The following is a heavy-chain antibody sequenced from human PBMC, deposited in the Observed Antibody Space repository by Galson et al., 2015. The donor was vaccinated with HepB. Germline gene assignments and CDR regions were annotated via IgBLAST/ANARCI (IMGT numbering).Heavy chain of an antibody. CDR2: ISAYDGYT. D-gene: IGHD2-15*01. CDR1: GYTFSSYS. Sequence: SVKVSCKASGYTFSSYSITWVRQAPGQGLEWMGWISAYDGYTNYAQKLQGRVTMTTDTSTTTAYMELRSLRSDDTAVYYCARGALVAVVDATQNNWFDPWGQGTLVTVSS. V-gene: IGHV1-18*01. CDR3: ARGALVAVVDATQNNWFDP. J-gene: IGHJ5*02.